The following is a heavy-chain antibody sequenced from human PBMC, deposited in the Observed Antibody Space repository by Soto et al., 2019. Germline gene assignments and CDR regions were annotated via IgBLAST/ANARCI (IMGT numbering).Heavy chain of an antibody. CDR2: ISYGGST. J-gene: IGHJ4*02. Sequence: QVQLQESGPGLVKPSQTLSLTCTVSGGSINSGGYCWSWIRQHPGKGLDWIGCISYGGSTSYNPPLKMRVTISVNTSKNQFSLTLTSVTAADTAVYYCSRGILVWGQGALITVSS. V-gene: IGHV4-31*03. D-gene: IGHD5-18*01. CDR3: SRGILV. CDR1: GGSINSGGYC.